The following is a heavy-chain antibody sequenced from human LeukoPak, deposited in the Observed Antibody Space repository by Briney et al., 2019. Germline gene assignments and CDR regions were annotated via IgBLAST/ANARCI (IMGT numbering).Heavy chain of an antibody. D-gene: IGHD3-10*01. J-gene: IGHJ4*02. V-gene: IGHV3-23*01. CDR1: GFTFSSYA. Sequence: GGSLRLSCAASGFTFSSYAMSWVRQAPGKGLEWVSGISGSGYSTFYADSVKGRFTISRDNAKNTLYLQMNSLRAEDTAVYYCAKGYYGSGSYGWFDYWGQGTLVTVSS. CDR3: AKGYYGSGSYGWFDY. CDR2: ISGSGYST.